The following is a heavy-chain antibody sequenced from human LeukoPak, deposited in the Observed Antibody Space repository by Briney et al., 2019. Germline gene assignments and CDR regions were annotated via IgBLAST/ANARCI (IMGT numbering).Heavy chain of an antibody. D-gene: IGHD3-10*01. CDR3: ARAGPVLLWFGELAHYNWFDP. Sequence: ASVKVSCMASGYTFTGYYMHWVRQAPGQGLEWMGWINPNSGGTNYAQKFQGRVTMTRDTSISTAYMELSRLRSDDTAVYYCARAGPVLLWFGELAHYNWFDPWGQGTLVTVSS. V-gene: IGHV1-2*02. CDR1: GYTFTGYY. J-gene: IGHJ5*02. CDR2: INPNSGGT.